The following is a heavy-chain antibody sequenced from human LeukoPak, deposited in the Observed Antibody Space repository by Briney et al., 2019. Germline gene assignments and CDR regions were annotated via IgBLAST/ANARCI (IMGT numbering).Heavy chain of an antibody. J-gene: IGHJ3*02. V-gene: IGHV3-30-3*01. D-gene: IGHD2-2*02. Sequence: PGGSLRLSCAASGFTFSSYAMHWVRQAPGKGLEWVAVISYDGSNKYYADSVKGRFTISRDNSKNTLYLQMNSLRAEDTAVYYCARDLGYCSSTSCYKGDAFDIWGQGTMVTVSS. CDR3: ARDLGYCSSTSCYKGDAFDI. CDR1: GFTFSSYA. CDR2: ISYDGSNK.